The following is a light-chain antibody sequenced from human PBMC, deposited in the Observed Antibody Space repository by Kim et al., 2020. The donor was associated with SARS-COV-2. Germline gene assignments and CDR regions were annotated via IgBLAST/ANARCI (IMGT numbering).Light chain of an antibody. CDR1: QSVSSN. CDR2: GAS. Sequence: EIVMTQSPATLSVSPGERAPLSCRASQSVSSNLAWYQQKPGQAPRLLIYGASTRATGIPARFSGSGSGTEFTLTISSLQSEDFAVYYCQQYNNWPPPYTFGQGTKLEI. V-gene: IGKV3-15*01. CDR3: QQYNNWPPPYT. J-gene: IGKJ2*01.